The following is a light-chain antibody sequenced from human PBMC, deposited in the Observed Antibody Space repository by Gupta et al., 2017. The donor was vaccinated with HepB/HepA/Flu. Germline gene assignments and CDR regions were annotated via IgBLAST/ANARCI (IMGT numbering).Light chain of an antibody. Sequence: EIVLTQSPGTLSLSTGERATLSCRASQSVSSSYLAWYQQKPGQAPRLLIYGASSRATGISDRFSGSGSGTDCTLTISRLEPEDFAVYYCQQYGSSPMYTFGQGTKLEIK. CDR1: QSVSSSY. CDR2: GAS. CDR3: QQYGSSPMYT. J-gene: IGKJ2*01. V-gene: IGKV3-20*01.